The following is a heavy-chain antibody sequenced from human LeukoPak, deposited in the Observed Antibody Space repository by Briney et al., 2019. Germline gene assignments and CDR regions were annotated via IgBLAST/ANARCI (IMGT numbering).Heavy chain of an antibody. CDR2: ISRTGGNT. CDR1: GFTFSSSA. J-gene: IGHJ4*02. CDR3: ARVTRGGYDGYFDY. V-gene: IGHV3-23*01. Sequence: PGGSLRLSCAASGFTFSSSAMTWVRQAPGKGLEWVSTISRTGGNTYYADSVKGRFTISRDNAKKSLYLQINSLRAEDTAVYYCARVTRGGYDGYFDYWGQGTLVTVSS. D-gene: IGHD5-12*01.